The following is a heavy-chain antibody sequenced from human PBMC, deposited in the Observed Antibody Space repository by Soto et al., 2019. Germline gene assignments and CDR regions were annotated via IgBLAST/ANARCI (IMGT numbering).Heavy chain of an antibody. Sequence: EVQLVESGGDLVQPGGSLRLSCAASGFTFSSYWMHWVRQVPGKGLEWVARINGDGRITSHADSVTGRFTISRDNAKDTLDLQMKSLRAEDTGVYYCARAETTKYDGSGYGYWGQGVRVIVSS. J-gene: IGHJ1*01. D-gene: IGHD3-22*01. CDR3: ARAETTKYDGSGYGY. CDR1: GFTFSSYW. CDR2: INGDGRIT. V-gene: IGHV3-74*03.